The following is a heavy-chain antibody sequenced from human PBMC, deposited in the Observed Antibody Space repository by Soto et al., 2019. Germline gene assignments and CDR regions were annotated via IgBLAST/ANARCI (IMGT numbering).Heavy chain of an antibody. CDR1: GGTFSSYT. D-gene: IGHD6-13*01. J-gene: IGHJ4*02. Sequence: QVQLVQSGAEVKKPGSSVKVSCKASGGTFSSYTISWVRQAPGQGLEWMGRIIPILGIANYAQKFQGRVTIXXDXSXXAAYMELSSLRSEDTAVYYCARDRGAAAEDHYFDYWGQGTLVTVSS. V-gene: IGHV1-69*08. CDR2: IIPILGIA. CDR3: ARDRGAAAEDHYFDY.